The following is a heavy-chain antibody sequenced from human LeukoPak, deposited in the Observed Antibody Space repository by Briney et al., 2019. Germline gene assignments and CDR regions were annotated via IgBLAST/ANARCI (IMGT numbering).Heavy chain of an antibody. CDR1: GFTFSSYA. D-gene: IGHD6-13*01. J-gene: IGHJ4*02. V-gene: IGHV3-23*01. CDR3: AKDQGGYCSSWYNY. Sequence: PGGSLRLSCAASGFTFSSYAMSWVRQAPGRGLEWVSAISGSGGSTYYADSVKGRFTISRDNSKNTLYLQMNSLRAEDTAVYYCAKDQGGYCSSWYNYWGQGTLVTVSS. CDR2: ISGSGGST.